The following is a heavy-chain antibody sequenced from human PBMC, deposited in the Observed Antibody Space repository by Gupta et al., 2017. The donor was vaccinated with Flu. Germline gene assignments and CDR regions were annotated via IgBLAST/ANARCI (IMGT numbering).Heavy chain of an antibody. J-gene: IGHJ6*02. CDR1: GGSISSSSYY. Sequence: QLQLQESGPGLVKPSETLSLTCTVSGGSISSSSYYWGWIRQPPGKGLEWSGSIYYSGSTYYNPSFKSRVTISVDTSKNQFSLKLSSVTAADTAVYYCATYGSGSYGGMDVWGQGTTVTVSS. D-gene: IGHD3-10*01. CDR3: ATYGSGSYGGMDV. CDR2: IYYSGST. V-gene: IGHV4-39*01.